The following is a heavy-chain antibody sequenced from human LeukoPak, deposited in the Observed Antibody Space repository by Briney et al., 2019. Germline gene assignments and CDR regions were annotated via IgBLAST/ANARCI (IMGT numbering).Heavy chain of an antibody. J-gene: IGHJ4*02. CDR2: VRKKTNSYTT. D-gene: IGHD1-26*01. V-gene: IGHV3-72*01. CDR3: ARVQNSGTFGLDY. CDR1: GFTFSDHY. Sequence: GGSLRLSCATSGFTFSDHYMDWVRQAPGKGLEWVARVRKKTNSYTTEYAASVKGRFTISRDDSRNSLFLQMNSLKTEDTAVYHCARVQNSGTFGLDYWGQGTQVTVSS.